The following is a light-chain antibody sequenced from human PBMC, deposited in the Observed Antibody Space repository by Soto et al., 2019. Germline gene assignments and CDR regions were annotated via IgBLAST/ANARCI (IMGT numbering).Light chain of an antibody. CDR3: LEYAGPAYV. CDR2: EVT. Sequence: QSALTQPPSASGSPGQSVTISCTGTSSDVGGYDYVSWYQQYPGTTPKLMIFEVTKRPSGVPDRFSGSKSGNTASLTVSGLQAEAESYYYSLEYAGPAYVFGTGTKLTVL. J-gene: IGLJ1*01. V-gene: IGLV2-8*01. CDR1: SSDVGGYDY.